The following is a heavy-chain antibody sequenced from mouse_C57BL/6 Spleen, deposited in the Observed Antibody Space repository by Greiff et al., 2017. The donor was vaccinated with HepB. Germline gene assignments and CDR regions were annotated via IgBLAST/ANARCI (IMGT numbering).Heavy chain of an antibody. V-gene: IGHV1-15*01. CDR1: GYTFTDYE. J-gene: IGHJ1*03. CDR2: IDPETGGT. D-gene: IGHD1-1*01. CDR3: TRPLGYGSSGSYWYFDV. Sequence: VQLQQSGAELVRPGASVTLSCKASGYTFTDYEMHWVKQTPVHGLEWIGAIDPETGGTAYNQKFKGKAILTADKSSSTAYMELRSLTSEDSAVYYCTRPLGYGSSGSYWYFDVWGTGTTVTVSS.